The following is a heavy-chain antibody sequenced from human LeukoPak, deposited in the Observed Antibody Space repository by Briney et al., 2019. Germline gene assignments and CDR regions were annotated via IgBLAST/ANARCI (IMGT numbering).Heavy chain of an antibody. Sequence: GGSLRLSCAASGFTFSSYAMSWVRQAPGKGLEWVSAISGSGGSTYYADSVKGRFTISRDNSKNTLYLQMNSLRAEDTAVYYCARSPFYGGDCYIGFDYWGQGTLATVSS. V-gene: IGHV3-23*01. CDR3: ARSPFYGGDCYIGFDY. CDR2: ISGSGGST. CDR1: GFTFSSYA. J-gene: IGHJ4*02. D-gene: IGHD2-21*02.